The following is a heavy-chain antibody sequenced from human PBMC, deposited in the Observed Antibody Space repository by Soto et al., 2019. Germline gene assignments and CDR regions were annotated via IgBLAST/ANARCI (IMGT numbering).Heavy chain of an antibody. Sequence: TSETLSLTCTVSGGSISSYYWSWIRQPPGKGLEWIGYIYYSGSTNYNPSLKSRVTISVDTSKNQFSLKLSSVTAADTAVYYCARLEIYYGSGSPNWFDPWGQGTLVTVSS. CDR3: ARLEIYYGSGSPNWFDP. CDR2: IYYSGST. V-gene: IGHV4-59*08. J-gene: IGHJ5*02. D-gene: IGHD3-10*01. CDR1: GGSISSYY.